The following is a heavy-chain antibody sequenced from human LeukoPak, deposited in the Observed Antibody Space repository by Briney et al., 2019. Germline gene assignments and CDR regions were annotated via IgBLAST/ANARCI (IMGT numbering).Heavy chain of an antibody. V-gene: IGHV3-23*01. J-gene: IGHJ5*02. CDR1: GFTFSSYA. CDR2: ISGSGGST. CDR3: AKDTLIAAREFDP. Sequence: PGGSLRVTCAASGFTFSSYAMSWVRQASGKGLEWVSAISGSGGSTYYADSVKGRFTISRDNSKNTLYLQMNSLRAEDTAVYYCAKDTLIAAREFDPWGQGSLVTVSS. D-gene: IGHD6-6*01.